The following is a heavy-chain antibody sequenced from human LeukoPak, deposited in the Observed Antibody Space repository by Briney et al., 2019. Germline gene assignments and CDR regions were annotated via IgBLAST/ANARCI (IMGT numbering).Heavy chain of an antibody. V-gene: IGHV4-61*02. CDR3: ARDSGGGYAWFDP. CDR2: IYTSGST. D-gene: IGHD5-12*01. Sequence: SQTLSLTCTVSGGSISSGSYYWRWIRQPAGKGLEWIGRIYTSGSTNYNPSLKIRVTKSVDQSQSEFSLKLRCVTAADTAVYSCARDSGGGYAWFDPWGQGTLITVAS. CDR1: GGSISSGSYY. J-gene: IGHJ5*01.